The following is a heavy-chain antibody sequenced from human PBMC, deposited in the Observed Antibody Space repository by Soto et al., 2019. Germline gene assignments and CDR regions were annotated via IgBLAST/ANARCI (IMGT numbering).Heavy chain of an antibody. J-gene: IGHJ4*02. CDR3: AKDYSTVTTDPLSVVLFDY. D-gene: IGHD4-17*01. Sequence: GGSLRLSCAASGFTFSSYAMSSVRQAPGKGLEWVSIITSDGRTYYADSVEGRFTISRDNSKNTVYLQMNSLRAEDTAVYYCAKDYSTVTTDPLSVVLFDYWGQGALVTVSS. V-gene: IGHV3-23*01. CDR2: ITSDGRT. CDR1: GFTFSSYA.